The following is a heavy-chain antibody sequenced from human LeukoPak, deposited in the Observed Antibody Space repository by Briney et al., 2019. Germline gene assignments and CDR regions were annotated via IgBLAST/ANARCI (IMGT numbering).Heavy chain of an antibody. CDR2: IYPDDSDT. D-gene: IGHD4-17*01. Sequence: GESLKISCKASGYTFTNSWIAWVRRMPGKGLEWMGIIYPDDSDTRYSPSFQGQVTISADRSISTAYLQWSSLKASDTAIYYCARSVTQASGFDYWGQGTLVTVSS. CDR1: GYTFTNSW. V-gene: IGHV5-51*01. CDR3: ARSVTQASGFDY. J-gene: IGHJ4*02.